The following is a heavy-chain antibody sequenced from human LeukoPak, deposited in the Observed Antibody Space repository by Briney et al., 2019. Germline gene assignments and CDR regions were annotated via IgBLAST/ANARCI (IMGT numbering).Heavy chain of an antibody. D-gene: IGHD3-3*01. CDR2: ISAYNGNT. CDR1: GYTFTIYG. V-gene: IGHV1-18*01. J-gene: IGHJ3*02. CDR3: ARSDYDFWSGYSVEDAFDI. Sequence: ASVNVSFKASGYTFTIYGISWVRQAPGQGLEWMGWISAYNGNTNYAQKLQGRVTMTTDTSTSTAYMELRSLRSDDTAVYYCARSDYDFWSGYSVEDAFDIWGQGTMVTVSS.